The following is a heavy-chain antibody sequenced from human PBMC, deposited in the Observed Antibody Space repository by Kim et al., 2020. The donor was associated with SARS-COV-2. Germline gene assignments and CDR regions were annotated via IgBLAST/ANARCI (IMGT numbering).Heavy chain of an antibody. CDR3: ARGIAAAGTPPYYYYGMDV. D-gene: IGHD6-13*01. V-gene: IGHV3-74*01. CDR1: GFTFSSYW. CDR2: INSDGSST. Sequence: GGSLRLSCAASGFTFSSYWMHWVRQAPGKGLVWVSRINSDGSSTSYADSVKGRFTISRDNAKNTLYLQMNSLRAEDTAVYYCARGIAAAGTPPYYYYGMDVWGQGTTVTVSS. J-gene: IGHJ6*02.